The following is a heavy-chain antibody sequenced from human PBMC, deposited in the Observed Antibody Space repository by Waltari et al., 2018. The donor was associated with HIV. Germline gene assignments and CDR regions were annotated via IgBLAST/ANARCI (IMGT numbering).Heavy chain of an antibody. CDR2: IYPGGST. CDR3: ARDTTLVSGSYPFDY. V-gene: IGHV4-38-2*02. CDR1: GYSISSGYY. J-gene: IGHJ4*02. D-gene: IGHD1-26*01. Sequence: QVQLQESGPGLVKPSETLSLTCAVSGYSISSGYYWGWIRQPPGKGLEWIGRIYPGGSTDYHPSLKSGATIPVDTANNQVSLKLSSVTAADTAVYYCARDTTLVSGSYPFDYWGQGTLVTVSS.